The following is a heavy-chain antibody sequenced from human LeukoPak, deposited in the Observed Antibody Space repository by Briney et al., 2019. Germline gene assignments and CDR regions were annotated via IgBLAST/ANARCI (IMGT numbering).Heavy chain of an antibody. CDR1: RFTFSNYA. CDR3: AKETPGSFDY. CDR2: IGGSGTST. D-gene: IGHD3-10*01. V-gene: IGHV3-23*01. J-gene: IGHJ4*02. Sequence: PGGSLRLSCAASRFTFSNYAMGWVRQAPGKGLEWVSAIGGSGTSTYYADSVKGRFTISRDNSKNTLYLQMNSLRAEDTAVYYCAKETPGSFDYWGQGTLVTVSS.